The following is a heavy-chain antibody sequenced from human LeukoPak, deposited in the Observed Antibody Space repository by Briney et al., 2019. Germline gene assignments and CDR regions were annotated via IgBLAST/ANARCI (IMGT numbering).Heavy chain of an antibody. CDR2: ITSTSYI. CDR1: GFTFSSYW. D-gene: IGHD5-18*01. J-gene: IGHJ4*02. CDR3: AREGDTTMVTVDY. V-gene: IGHV3-21*01. Sequence: GGSLRLSCAASGFTFSSYWMHWVRQAPGRGLEWVSSITSTSYIYYADSVKGRFTISRDNAKNSLYLQMNSLRAEDTAVYYCAREGDTTMVTVDYWGQGTLVTVSS.